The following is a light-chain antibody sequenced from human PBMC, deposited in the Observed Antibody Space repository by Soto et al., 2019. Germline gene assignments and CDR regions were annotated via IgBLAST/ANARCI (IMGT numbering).Light chain of an antibody. CDR1: QSISSW. V-gene: IGKV1-5*01. CDR3: QQYNTFWT. CDR2: DAP. Sequence: DIQMTQSPSTLSASVGDRVTITCRASQSISSWLAWYQQKPGKAPKLLIYDAPSLESGVPSRVSGSGSGTEFTLTISSLQPDDFATYYCQQYNTFWTFGPGTKVDIK. J-gene: IGKJ1*01.